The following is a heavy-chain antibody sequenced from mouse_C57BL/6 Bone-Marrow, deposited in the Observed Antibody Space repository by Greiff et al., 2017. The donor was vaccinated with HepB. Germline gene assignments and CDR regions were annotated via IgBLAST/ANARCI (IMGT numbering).Heavy chain of an antibody. CDR3: ARSPPYYAMDY. V-gene: IGHV1-69*01. Sequence: QVQLQQSGPELVKPGASVKIPCKASGYTFTSYWMHWVKQRPGQGLEWIGEIDPSDSYTNYNQKFKGKSTLTVDKSSSTAYMQLSSLTSEDSAVYYCARSPPYYAMDYWGQGTSVTVSS. J-gene: IGHJ4*01. CDR1: GYTFTSYW. CDR2: IDPSDSYT.